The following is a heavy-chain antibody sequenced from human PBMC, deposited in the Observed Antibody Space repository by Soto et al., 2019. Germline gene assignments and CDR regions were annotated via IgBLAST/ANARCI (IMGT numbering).Heavy chain of an antibody. J-gene: IGHJ4*02. CDR3: ARSRVAAAGLGDF. CDR2: INWNGGSI. V-gene: IGHV3-20*04. D-gene: IGHD6-13*01. CDR1: GFTFDDYG. Sequence: EVQLVESGGGVVRPGGSLRLSCEASGFTFDDYGMSWVRQAPGKGLEWVSGINWNGGSIGYADSVKGRFTISRDNAKNSLYLQMNSLRADDTAFYYCARSRVAAAGLGDFWGQGTLVIVSS.